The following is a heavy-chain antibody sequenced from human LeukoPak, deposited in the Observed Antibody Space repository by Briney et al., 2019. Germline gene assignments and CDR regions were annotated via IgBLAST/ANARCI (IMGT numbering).Heavy chain of an antibody. CDR2: IYTSGST. D-gene: IGHD5-18*01. V-gene: IGHV4-4*07. CDR1: GGSISSYY. J-gene: IGHJ4*02. Sequence: PSETLSLTCTVSGGSISSYYWSWIRQPAGKGLEWIGRIYTSGSTTYNPSLKSRVTMSVDTSKNQFSLKLSSVTAADTAVYYCAVGETAMVTDYWGQGTLVTVSS. CDR3: AVGETAMVTDY.